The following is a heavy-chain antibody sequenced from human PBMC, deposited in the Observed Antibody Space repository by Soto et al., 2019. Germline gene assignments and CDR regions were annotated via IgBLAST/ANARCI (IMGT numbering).Heavy chain of an antibody. D-gene: IGHD2-15*01. J-gene: IGHJ4*01. Sequence: EVQLVESGGGLVKPGGSLRLSCAASGFTFSSYSMHWVRQAPGKGLEWVSSISSSSSYIYYADSVKGRFTISRDNAKNPLFLQRKSLRAEDTAVYSVAKDMYCRSARYVDYWGHGNLVTVSS. CDR2: ISSSSSYI. CDR1: GFTFSSYS. V-gene: IGHV3-21*01. CDR3: AKDMYCRSARYVDY.